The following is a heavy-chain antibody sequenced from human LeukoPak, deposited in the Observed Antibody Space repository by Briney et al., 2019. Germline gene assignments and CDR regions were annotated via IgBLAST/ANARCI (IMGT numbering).Heavy chain of an antibody. CDR2: IIPIFGTA. D-gene: IGHD6-19*01. Sequence: GSSVKVSCKASGGTFSSYAISWVRQAPGQGLEWMGGIIPIFGTANYAQKFQGRVTVTADKSTSTAYMELSSLRSEDTAVYYCARVDSSGLLSQFDPWGQGTLVTVSS. CDR3: ARVDSSGLLSQFDP. CDR1: GGTFSSYA. J-gene: IGHJ5*02. V-gene: IGHV1-69*06.